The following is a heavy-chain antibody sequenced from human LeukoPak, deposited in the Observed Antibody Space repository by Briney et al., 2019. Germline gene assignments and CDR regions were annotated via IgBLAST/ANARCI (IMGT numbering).Heavy chain of an antibody. V-gene: IGHV4-34*01. Sequence: SETLSLTCAVYGGSFSGYYWSWIRQPPGKGVEWIGEINHSGSNNYNPSLKSRVTISVDTYKNQFSLKLSSVTAADTAVYYCARGVLDDAFDIWGQGTMVTVSS. D-gene: IGHD1-1*01. CDR1: GGSFSGYY. CDR3: ARGVLDDAFDI. CDR2: INHSGSN. J-gene: IGHJ3*02.